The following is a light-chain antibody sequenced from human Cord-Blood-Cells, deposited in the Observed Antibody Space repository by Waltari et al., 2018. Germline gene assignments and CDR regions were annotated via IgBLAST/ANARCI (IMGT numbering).Light chain of an antibody. V-gene: IGKV1-39*01. CDR1: HSISSY. Sequence: DIQMTQSTSSLSASVGDRVTIPCRASHSISSYLNWYQQKPGKDPKRLIYADASLQSGVPSRFSGSGSGTDFTLTISSLQPEDFATYYCQQSYSTPAITFGQGTRLEIK. CDR3: QQSYSTPAIT. CDR2: ADA. J-gene: IGKJ5*01.